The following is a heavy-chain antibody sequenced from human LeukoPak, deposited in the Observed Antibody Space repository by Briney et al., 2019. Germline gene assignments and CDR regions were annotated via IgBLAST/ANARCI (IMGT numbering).Heavy chain of an antibody. Sequence: GGSLRLSCAASGFTFTSYTMHWVRQPPGQGLEWVAATSYDGGNRYYADYVKGRFTISRDNSNDTLFLQMKSLRPEDTAVYFCARKSLWFKYYDYWGQGIWVTVSS. D-gene: IGHD2-21*01. J-gene: IGHJ4*02. CDR3: ARKSLWFKYYDY. CDR2: TSYDGGNR. V-gene: IGHV3-30*01. CDR1: GFTFTSYT.